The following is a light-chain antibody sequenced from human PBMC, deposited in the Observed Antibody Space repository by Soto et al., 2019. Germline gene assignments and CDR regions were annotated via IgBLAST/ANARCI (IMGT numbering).Light chain of an antibody. CDR2: EVR. J-gene: IGLJ7*01. CDR1: NRDVGSYNL. CDR3: SSYTSSTTPV. Sequence: QSVLTQPASVSGSPGQSITIACTGTNRDVGSYNLVSWYQQRPGEAPKLIISEVRNRPSGISYRFTGSKSGNTASLTISGLQAEDEADYYCSSYTSSTTPVFGGGTQLTVL. V-gene: IGLV2-14*01.